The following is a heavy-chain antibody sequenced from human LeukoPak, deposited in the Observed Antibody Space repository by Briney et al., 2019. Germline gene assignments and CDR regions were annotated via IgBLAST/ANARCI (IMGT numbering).Heavy chain of an antibody. V-gene: IGHV3-23*01. CDR1: GFTFSSYA. D-gene: IGHD6-19*01. CDR2: ISGSGGIT. Sequence: GALRLSCAASGFTFSSYAMSWVRQAPGMGLEWVSAISGSGGITYYADSVKGRFTISRDNSKNTLYLQMTSLGAEDTAVYYCARTRTGYNSGLFDYWGQGTLVTVSS. CDR3: ARTRTGYNSGLFDY. J-gene: IGHJ4*02.